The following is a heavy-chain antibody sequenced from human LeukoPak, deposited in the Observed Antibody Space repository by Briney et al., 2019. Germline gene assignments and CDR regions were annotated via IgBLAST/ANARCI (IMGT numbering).Heavy chain of an antibody. V-gene: IGHV3-53*01. Sequence: PGGSLRLSCAASGFTVSSNYMSWVRQAPGKGLEWVSVIYSGGSTYYADSVKGRFTISRDNSKNTLYLQMNSLRAEDTAAYYCARALWFGELGWFDPWGQGTLVTVSS. D-gene: IGHD3-10*01. J-gene: IGHJ5*02. CDR1: GFTVSSNY. CDR3: ARALWFGELGWFDP. CDR2: IYSGGST.